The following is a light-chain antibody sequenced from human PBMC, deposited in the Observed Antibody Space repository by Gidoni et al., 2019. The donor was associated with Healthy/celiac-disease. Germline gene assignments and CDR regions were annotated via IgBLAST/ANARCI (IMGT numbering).Light chain of an antibody. CDR2: GSS. V-gene: IGKV3-15*01. J-gene: IGKJ1*01. CDR1: QSVSSN. Sequence: EIVLTQSPATLSVSTGERATLSCSASQSVSSNLAWYQQKPGQAPRLLINGSSTMATGIPARFSGSGSGTEFTLTISSLQSEDFAVYYCQQYNNWPPWTFGQGTKVEIK. CDR3: QQYNNWPPWT.